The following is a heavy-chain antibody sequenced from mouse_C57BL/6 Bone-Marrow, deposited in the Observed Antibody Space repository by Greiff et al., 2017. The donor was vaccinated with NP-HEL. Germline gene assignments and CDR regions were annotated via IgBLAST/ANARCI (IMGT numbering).Heavy chain of an antibody. J-gene: IGHJ4*01. Sequence: EVKLMESGGGLVKPGGSLKLSCAASGFTFSSSAMSWVRQTPEKRLEWVATISDGGSYTYYPDNVKGRFTISRDNAKNNLYLQMSHLKSEDTSMYYCARDRLVYGSCYYYYAMDYWGQGTSVTVSS. V-gene: IGHV5-4*01. CDR1: GFTFSSSA. CDR2: ISDGGSYT. CDR3: ARDRLVYGSCYYYYAMDY. D-gene: IGHD1-1*01.